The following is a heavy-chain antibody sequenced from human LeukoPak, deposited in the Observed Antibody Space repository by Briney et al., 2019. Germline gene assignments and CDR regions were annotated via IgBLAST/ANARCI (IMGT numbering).Heavy chain of an antibody. CDR3: AKPRGSPVAFDY. CDR2: ISGSGGST. Sequence: PGGSLRLSCAASGFTFSSYAMSWVRQAPGKGLEWVPAISGSGGSTYYADSVKGRFTISRDNSKNTLYLQMNSLRAEDTAVYYCAKPRGSPVAFDYWGQGTLVTVSS. V-gene: IGHV3-23*01. D-gene: IGHD3-16*01. CDR1: GFTFSSYA. J-gene: IGHJ4*02.